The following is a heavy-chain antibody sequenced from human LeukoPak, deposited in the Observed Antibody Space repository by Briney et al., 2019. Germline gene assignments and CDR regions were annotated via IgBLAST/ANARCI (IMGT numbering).Heavy chain of an antibody. J-gene: IGHJ4*02. CDR1: GFTFSKYG. V-gene: IGHV3-30*02. CDR2: IWYDGSNK. CDR3: AKAGIQLWFPFDY. D-gene: IGHD5-18*01. Sequence: GGSLRLSCAASGFTFSKYGMHWVRQAPGKGLYWVAVIWYDGSNKYYAESVKGRFTISRDNSKNTVYLQMNSLRAEDTAVYYCAKAGIQLWFPFDYWGQGTLVTVSS.